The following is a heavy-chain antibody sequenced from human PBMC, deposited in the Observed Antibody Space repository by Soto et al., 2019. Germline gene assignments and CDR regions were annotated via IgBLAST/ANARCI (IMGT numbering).Heavy chain of an antibody. V-gene: IGHV3-23*01. CDR2: ITDTGGDT. J-gene: IGHJ4*02. CDR1: GTTFGSRA. Sequence: LRLSCVASGTTFGSRAMSWVRQAPGEGLEWVSTITDTGGDTKYADSVRGRFTMSRDNSKKTLYLQMNSLRVEDSALYYCARGSTDSYPGSRIFDFWGRGTLVTVSS. D-gene: IGHD3-10*01. CDR3: ARGSTDSYPGSRIFDF.